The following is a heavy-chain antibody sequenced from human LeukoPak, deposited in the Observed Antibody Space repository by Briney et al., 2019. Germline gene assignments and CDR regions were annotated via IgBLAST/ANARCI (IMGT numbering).Heavy chain of an antibody. CDR1: RFTFSSYG. J-gene: IGHJ4*02. D-gene: IGHD1-26*01. CDR2: IRYDGSNK. V-gene: IGHV3-30*02. CDR3: AKGGINYDFDY. Sequence: GGSLRLSCAASRFTFSSYGMHWVRQAPGKGLEWVAFIRYDGSNKYYADSVKGRFTISRDNSKNTLYLQMNSLRAEDTAVYYCAKGGINYDFDYWGQGTLVTVSS.